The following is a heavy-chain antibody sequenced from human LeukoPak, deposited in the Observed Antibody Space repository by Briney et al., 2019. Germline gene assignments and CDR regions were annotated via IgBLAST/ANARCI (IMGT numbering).Heavy chain of an antibody. CDR3: ARGSSTSFDY. J-gene: IGHJ4*02. V-gene: IGHV3-23*01. CDR1: GFTFSSYA. CDR2: ISGSGGST. Sequence: GGSLSLSCAASGFTFSSYAMSWVRQAPGKGLEWVSAISGSGGSTYYADSVKGRFTISRDNAKNTLYLQMNSLRAEDTAVYYCARGSSTSFDYWGQGALVTVSS. D-gene: IGHD2-2*01.